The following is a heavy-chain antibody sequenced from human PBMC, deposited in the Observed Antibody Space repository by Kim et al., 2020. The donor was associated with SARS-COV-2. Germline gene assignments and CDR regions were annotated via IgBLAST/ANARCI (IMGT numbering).Heavy chain of an antibody. CDR1: GGSFSGYY. CDR2: INHSGST. Sequence: SETLSLTCAVYGGSFSGYYWSWIRQPPGKGLEWIGEINHSGSTNYNPSLKSRVTISVDTSKNQFSLKLSSVTAADTAVYYCARGPPALRPYFQHWGQGTLVTVSS. V-gene: IGHV4-34*01. CDR3: ARGPPALRPYFQH. J-gene: IGHJ1*01. D-gene: IGHD4-17*01.